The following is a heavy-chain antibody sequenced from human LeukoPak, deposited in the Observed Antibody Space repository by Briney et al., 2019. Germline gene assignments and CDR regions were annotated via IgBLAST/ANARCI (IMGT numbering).Heavy chain of an antibody. CDR2: IYYSGST. V-gene: IGHV4-61*05. CDR1: GGSISSSSYY. J-gene: IGHJ3*02. CDR3: ARGLLGRAGAFDI. Sequence: SETLSLTCTVSGGSISSSSYYWSWIRQPPGKGLEWIGYIYYSGSTNYNPSLKSRVTISVDTSKNQFSLKLSSVTAADTAVYYCARGLLGRAGAFDIWGQGTMVTVSS.